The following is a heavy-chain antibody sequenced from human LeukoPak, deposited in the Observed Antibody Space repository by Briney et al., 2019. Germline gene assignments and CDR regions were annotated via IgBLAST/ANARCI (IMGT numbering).Heavy chain of an antibody. D-gene: IGHD3-10*01. CDR1: SGSISSGGYS. CDR2: IYHSGST. Sequence: SETLSLTCAVSSGSISSGGYSWSWIRQPPGKGLEWIGYIYHSGSTYYNPSLKSRVTISVDRSKNQFSLKLSSVTAADTAVYYCARAQLWFGDPFDYWGQGTLVTVSS. J-gene: IGHJ4*02. CDR3: ARAQLWFGDPFDY. V-gene: IGHV4-30-2*01.